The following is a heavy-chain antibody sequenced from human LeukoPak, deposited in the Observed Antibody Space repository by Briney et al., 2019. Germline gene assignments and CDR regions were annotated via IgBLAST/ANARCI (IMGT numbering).Heavy chain of an antibody. J-gene: IGHJ4*02. Sequence: GESLRLSCAASGFTFSSYSMNWVRQAPGKGLEWVSSISSSSSYIYYADSVKGRFTISRDNAKNSLYLQMNSLRAEDTAVYYCARATYYYDSSGYYYFRYWGRGTLVTVSS. V-gene: IGHV3-21*01. D-gene: IGHD3-22*01. CDR3: ARATYYYDSSGYYYFRY. CDR2: ISSSSSYI. CDR1: GFTFSSYS.